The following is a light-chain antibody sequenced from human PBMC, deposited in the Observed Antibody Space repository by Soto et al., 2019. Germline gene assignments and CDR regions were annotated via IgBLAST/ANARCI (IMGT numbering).Light chain of an antibody. CDR3: QQSYSTLGIT. Sequence: DIQMTQSPSSLSASLGDRVTITCRTSQNIYNSLNWYQQKPGKAPKLLIYAASSLQSGVPSRFSGSGSGTDFTLTISSLQPEDFATYYCQQSYSTLGITFGQGTRLEIK. J-gene: IGKJ5*01. V-gene: IGKV1-39*01. CDR1: QNIYNS. CDR2: AAS.